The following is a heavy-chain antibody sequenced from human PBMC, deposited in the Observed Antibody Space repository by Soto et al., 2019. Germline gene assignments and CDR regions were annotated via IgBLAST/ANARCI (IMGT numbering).Heavy chain of an antibody. V-gene: IGHV3-23*01. CDR1: GLAFSNYA. CDR3: AKGEQLREPFDH. Sequence: PGGSLRLSCAASGLAFSNYAISWVRQAPGKGLEWVSTISASGFSAYYGGAVKGRFTTSRDNSKSTLYLQMNRLRADDTAVYYCAKGEQLREPFDHWGQGTQVTVSS. D-gene: IGHD1-26*01. J-gene: IGHJ4*02. CDR2: ISASGFSA.